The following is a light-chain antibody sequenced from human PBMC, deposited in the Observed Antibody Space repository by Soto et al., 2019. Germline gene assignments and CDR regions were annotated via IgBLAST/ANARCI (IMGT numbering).Light chain of an antibody. J-gene: IGLJ2*01. CDR3: QSYDSSLSGVL. V-gene: IGLV1-40*01. Sequence: QSVLTQPPSVSGAPGQRVTISCTGGSSNIGTGFHVHWYQQLPGTAPKLLIYSNTNRPSGVPDRFSGSKSGTAASLAITGLQAEDEADYYCQSYDSSLSGVLFGGGTKVTVL. CDR1: SSNIGTGFH. CDR2: SNT.